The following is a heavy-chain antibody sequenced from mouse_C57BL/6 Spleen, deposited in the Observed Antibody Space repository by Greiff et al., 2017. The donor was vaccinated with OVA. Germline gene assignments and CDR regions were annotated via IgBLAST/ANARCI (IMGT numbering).Heavy chain of an antibody. CDR1: GFTFSSYA. J-gene: IGHJ2*01. V-gene: IGHV5-4*01. Sequence: EVQLVESGGGLVKPGGSLKLSCAASGFTFSSYAMSWVRQTPEKRLEWVATISDGGSYTYYPDNVKGRLTISRDNAKNNLYLQMSHLKSEDTAMYCCARGRDSSGLYYFDDWGKGTTLTVSS. D-gene: IGHD3-2*02. CDR3: ARGRDSSGLYYFDD. CDR2: ISDGGSYT.